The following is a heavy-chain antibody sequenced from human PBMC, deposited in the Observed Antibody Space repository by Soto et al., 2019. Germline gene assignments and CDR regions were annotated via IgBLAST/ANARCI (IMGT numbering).Heavy chain of an antibody. D-gene: IGHD6-19*01. CDR1: GGSISSSSYY. CDR3: ATLAVAAIPYYFDY. V-gene: IGHV4-39*01. CDR2: IYYSGST. Sequence: SETLSLTCTVSGGSISSSSYYWGWIRQPPGKGLEWIGSIYYSGSTYYNPSLKSRVTISVDTSKNQFSLKLSSVTAADTAVYYCATLAVAAIPYYFDYWGQGTLVTVSS. J-gene: IGHJ4*02.